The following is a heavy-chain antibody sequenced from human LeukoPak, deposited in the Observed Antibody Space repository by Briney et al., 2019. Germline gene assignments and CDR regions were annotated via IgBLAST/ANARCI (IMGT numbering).Heavy chain of an antibody. D-gene: IGHD1-26*01. CDR1: GGSISSGGYY. J-gene: IGHJ4*02. V-gene: IGHV4-31*03. CDR3: AREDSGSYYAADY. Sequence: SETLSLTCTVSGGSISSGGYYWSWIRQHPGKGLEWIGYIYYGGGTYYNPSLKSRVTISVDTSKNQFSLKLSSVTAADTAVYYCAREDSGSYYAADYWGQGTLVTVSS. CDR2: IYYGGGT.